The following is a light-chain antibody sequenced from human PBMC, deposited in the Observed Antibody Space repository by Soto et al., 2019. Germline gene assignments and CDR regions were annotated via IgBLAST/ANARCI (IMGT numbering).Light chain of an antibody. CDR2: GNN. Sequence: QSVLTQPPSVSGAPGQSVTISCTGSSSNIGAGSDVHWYQHLPGTAPKLLIYGNNKRPSGVPDRFSGSKSGTSASLAITGLQADDEADYYCQSHDSSLNSWVFGGGTQLTVL. CDR3: QSHDSSLNSWV. V-gene: IGLV1-40*01. CDR1: SSNIGAGSD. J-gene: IGLJ3*02.